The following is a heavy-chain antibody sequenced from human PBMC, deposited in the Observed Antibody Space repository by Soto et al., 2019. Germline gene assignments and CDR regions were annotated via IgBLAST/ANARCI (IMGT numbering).Heavy chain of an antibody. J-gene: IGHJ4*02. V-gene: IGHV3-30-3*01. Sequence: QVQLVESGGGVVQPGRSLRLSCAASGFTFSSYAMHWVRQAPGKGLEWVAVISYDGSNKYYADSVKGRSTISRDNSKNALYLQMNSLRAEDTAVYYCAREDGYFDYWGQGTLVTVSS. CDR1: GFTFSSYA. CDR3: AREDGYFDY. CDR2: ISYDGSNK.